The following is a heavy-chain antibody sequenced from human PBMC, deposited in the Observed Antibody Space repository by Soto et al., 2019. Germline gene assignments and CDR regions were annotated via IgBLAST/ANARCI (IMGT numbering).Heavy chain of an antibody. Sequence: QLQLQESGPGLVKPSETLSLTCTVSGDSVNSNNYYCGWIRQPPGKGLEWIGSIEYTGSTYYNPSLKSRVTMSVDTSKSQFSLKFSSVTAADTAVYYFVRHPGYAVPTVYATHYFNYWCQGILVTVST. CDR3: VRHPGYAVPTVYATHYFNY. CDR1: GDSVNSNNYY. V-gene: IGHV4-39*01. CDR2: IEYTGST. J-gene: IGHJ4*02. D-gene: IGHD2-8*01.